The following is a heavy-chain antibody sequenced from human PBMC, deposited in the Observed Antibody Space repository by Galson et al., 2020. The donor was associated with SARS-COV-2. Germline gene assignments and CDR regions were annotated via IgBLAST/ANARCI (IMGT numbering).Heavy chain of an antibody. D-gene: IGHD4-17*01. CDR3: AKEPRLRYDYYYYYMDV. Sequence: GESLKISCAASGFTFSSYGMHWVRQAPGKGLEWVAVISYDGSNKYYADSVKGRFTISRDNSKNTLYLQMNSLRAEDTAVYYCAKEPRLRYDYYYYYMDVWGKGTTVTISS. V-gene: IGHV3-30*18. J-gene: IGHJ6*03. CDR1: GFTFSSYG. CDR2: ISYDGSNK.